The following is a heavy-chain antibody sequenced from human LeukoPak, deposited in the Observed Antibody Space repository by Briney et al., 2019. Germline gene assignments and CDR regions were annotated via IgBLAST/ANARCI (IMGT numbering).Heavy chain of an antibody. CDR2: IWYDGSHK. J-gene: IGHJ4*02. CDR3: ATDRPNSGWSLDS. V-gene: IGHV3-30*02. CDR1: GFIFSTYA. Sequence: PGGSLRLSCAASGFIFSTYALHWVRQAPGKGLEWVTFIWYDGSHKYYVDSVKGRFTISRDNSKNTLYLQMNSLRPEDTAVYYCATDRPNSGWSLDSWGQGILVTVSS. D-gene: IGHD6-19*01.